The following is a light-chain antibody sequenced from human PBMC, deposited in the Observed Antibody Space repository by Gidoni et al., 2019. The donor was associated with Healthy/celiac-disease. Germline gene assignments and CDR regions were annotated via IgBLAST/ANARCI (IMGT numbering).Light chain of an antibody. J-gene: IGLJ2*01. CDR2: KDS. CDR3: QSADSSGTDVV. CDR1: ALPKQY. V-gene: IGLV3-25*03. Sequence: SYELTQPPSVTVSPGQTARITCSGDALPKQYAYWYQQKPGQAPVLVIYKDSERPSGIPARFSGSRSGTTVTLTISGVQAEDEADYYCQSADSSGTDVVFGGGTKLTVL.